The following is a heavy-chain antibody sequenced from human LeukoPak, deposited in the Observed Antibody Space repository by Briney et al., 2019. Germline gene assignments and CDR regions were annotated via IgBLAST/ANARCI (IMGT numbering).Heavy chain of an antibody. CDR1: GFTFSNYA. J-gene: IGHJ4*02. CDR2: ISDDGSNK. V-gene: IGHV3-30*18. D-gene: IGHD6-19*01. Sequence: GGSLRLSCAASGFTFSNYAMHWVRQAPGKGLEGVAVISDDGSNKYYGDSVKGRFTISRDNSKNTVYLQMNSLRAEDTAVYYCAKDRYSSGWYSDFDDWGQGTLVTV. CDR3: AKDRYSSGWYSDFDD.